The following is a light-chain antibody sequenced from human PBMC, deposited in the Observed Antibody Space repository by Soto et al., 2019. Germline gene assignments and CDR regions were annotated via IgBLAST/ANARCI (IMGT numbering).Light chain of an antibody. CDR3: QSYDSSNHVV. CDR2: EDN. J-gene: IGLJ2*01. V-gene: IGLV6-57*04. Sequence: NFMLTQPHSVSESPGKTVTISCTRSSGSIASNYVQWYHQRPGSAPTTVIYEDNRRPSGVPDRFSGSIDSSSNSASLTISGLQTEDEADYYCQSYDSSNHVVFGGGTQLTVL. CDR1: SGSIASNY.